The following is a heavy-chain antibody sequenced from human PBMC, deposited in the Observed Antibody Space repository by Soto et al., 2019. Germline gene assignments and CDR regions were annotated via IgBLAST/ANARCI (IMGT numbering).Heavy chain of an antibody. CDR3: ARHDPVPKLQHGMGV. J-gene: IGHJ6*02. D-gene: IGHD6-13*01. V-gene: IGHV4-59*01. CDR1: SGSITGYY. Sequence: QVQLQESGPGLVKPSETLSLTCTVSSGSITGYYWSWMRQPPGGGLEWIGYIYSAGNTLYTPSLQSRVTISVDTSKNQFSLNLRSVTAADTVVYYCARHDPVPKLQHGMGVWGQGATVTVSS. CDR2: IYSAGNT.